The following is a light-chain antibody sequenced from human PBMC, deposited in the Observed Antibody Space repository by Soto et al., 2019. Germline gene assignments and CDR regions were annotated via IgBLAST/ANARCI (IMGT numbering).Light chain of an antibody. CDR1: QSVSSSY. CDR3: QQYGSSPIP. J-gene: IGKJ4*01. V-gene: IGKV3-20*01. CDR2: GAS. Sequence: EIVLTQSPGTLSLSPGERATLSCRASQSVSSSYLAWYQQKPGQAPRLLISGASSRATDIPDRFSGSGDGSDLSLNISRLEPEDFAVYHCQQYGSSPIPFGGGPKVQIK.